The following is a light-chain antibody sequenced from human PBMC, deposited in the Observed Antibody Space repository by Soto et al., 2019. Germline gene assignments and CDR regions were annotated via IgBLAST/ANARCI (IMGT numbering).Light chain of an antibody. CDR3: SSYTSTSTRV. J-gene: IGLJ2*01. Sequence: QSALTQPASVSGSPGQSITLSCTGTTNDIGAFNYVSWYQQHPGKAPKLILYEVTNRPSGVSNRFAGSKSGNTASLTISGLQAEYEADYYCSSYTSTSTRVFGGGTKLTVL. CDR1: TNDIGAFNY. CDR2: EVT. V-gene: IGLV2-14*01.